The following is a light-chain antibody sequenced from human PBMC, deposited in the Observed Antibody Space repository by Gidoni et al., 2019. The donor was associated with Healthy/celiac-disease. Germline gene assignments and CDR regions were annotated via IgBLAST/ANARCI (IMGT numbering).Light chain of an antibody. V-gene: IGKV1-39*01. CDR3: QQSYSTPLT. CDR1: QSISSY. Sequence: DIQMTPSPSSLSASGGDRVTITCRASQSISSYLNWYQQKPGKAPKLLIYAASSLQSGVPSRFSGSGSGTDFTLTISSLQPEDFATYYCQQSYSTPLTFGPGTKVDIK. CDR2: AAS. J-gene: IGKJ3*01.